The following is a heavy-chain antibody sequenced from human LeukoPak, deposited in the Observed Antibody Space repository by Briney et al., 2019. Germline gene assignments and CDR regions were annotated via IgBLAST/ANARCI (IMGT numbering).Heavy chain of an antibody. Sequence: SETLSLTCAVYGGSFSGYYWSWIRQPPGKGLEWIGEINHSGSTNYNPSLKSRVTISVDTSKNQFSLKLSSVTAVDTAVYYCARGIGQWLAVFYYFDYWGQGTLVTVSS. CDR3: ARGIGQWLAVFYYFDY. D-gene: IGHD6-19*01. CDR2: INHSGST. V-gene: IGHV4-34*01. J-gene: IGHJ4*02. CDR1: GGSFSGYY.